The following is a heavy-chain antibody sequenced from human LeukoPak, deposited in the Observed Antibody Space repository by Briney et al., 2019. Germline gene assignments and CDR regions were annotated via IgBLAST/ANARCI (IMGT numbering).Heavy chain of an antibody. J-gene: IGHJ4*02. CDR1: GGSISSTNW. Sequence: TLSLTCGVSGGSISSTNWWSWVRQPPAQGLEWIGEISLTGETNYNPSLNGRVTMSLHESRKQLSLDLTSVTAADTAIYYCSRESGAFRPFGYWVQGTLV. CDR2: ISLTGET. D-gene: IGHD1-26*01. V-gene: IGHV4-4*02. CDR3: SRESGAFRPFGY.